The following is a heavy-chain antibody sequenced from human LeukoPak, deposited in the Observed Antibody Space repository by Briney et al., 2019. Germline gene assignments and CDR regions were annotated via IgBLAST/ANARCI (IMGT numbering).Heavy chain of an antibody. CDR3: ARGELYCSSTSCYFST. CDR2: MNPNSGNT. V-gene: IGHV1-8*01. CDR1: GYTFTSYD. Sequence: GASVKVSCKASGYTFTSYDINWVRQATGQGLEWMGWMNPNSGNTGYAQKFQGRVTMTRNTSISTAYMELSSLRSEDTAVYYCARGELYCSSTSCYFSTWGQGTLVTVSS. J-gene: IGHJ5*02. D-gene: IGHD2-2*01.